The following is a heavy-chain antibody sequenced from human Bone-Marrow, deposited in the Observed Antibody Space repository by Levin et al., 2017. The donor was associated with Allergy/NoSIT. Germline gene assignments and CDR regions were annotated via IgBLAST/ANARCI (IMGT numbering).Heavy chain of an antibody. V-gene: IGHV3-11*06. CDR3: ASSSVANNWFDP. CDR2: ISSSSSYT. Sequence: PGESLKISCAASGFTFSDYYMSWIRQAPGKGLEWVSYISSSSSYTNYADSVKGRFTISRDNAKNSLSLQMNSLRAEDTAVYYCASSSVANNWFDPWGQGTLVTVSS. J-gene: IGHJ5*02. D-gene: IGHD6-19*01. CDR1: GFTFSDYY.